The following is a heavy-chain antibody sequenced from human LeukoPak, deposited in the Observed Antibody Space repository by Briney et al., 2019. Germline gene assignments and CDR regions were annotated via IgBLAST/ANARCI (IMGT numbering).Heavy chain of an antibody. J-gene: IGHJ5*02. CDR2: INWNGGST. D-gene: IGHD3-22*01. V-gene: IGHV3-20*01. CDR3: ARDPRRKSYHDSSGYSNWFDP. Sequence: GGSLRLSCAASGFTFDDYGMSWVRQAPGKGLEWVSGINWNGGSTGYADSVKGRFTISRDNAKNSLYLQMNSLRAEDTALYRCARDPRRKSYHDSSGYSNWFDPWGQGTLVTVSS. CDR1: GFTFDDYG.